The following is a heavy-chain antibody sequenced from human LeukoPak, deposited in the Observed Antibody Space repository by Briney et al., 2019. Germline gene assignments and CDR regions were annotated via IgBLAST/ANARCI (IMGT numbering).Heavy chain of an antibody. CDR1: GYTFTSYD. CDR3: ARGGYCSSTSCYSYYYYGMDV. Sequence: ASVKVSCKASGYTFTSYDINWVRQATGQGLEWMGWMNPNSGNTGYAQKFQGRVTMTRNTSISTAYMELSSLRSEDTAVYYCARGGYCSSTSCYSYYYYGMDVRGQGTTVTVSS. D-gene: IGHD2-2*03. J-gene: IGHJ6*02. V-gene: IGHV1-8*01. CDR2: MNPNSGNT.